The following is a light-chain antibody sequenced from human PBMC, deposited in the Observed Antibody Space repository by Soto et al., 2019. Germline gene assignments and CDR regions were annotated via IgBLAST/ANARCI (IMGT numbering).Light chain of an antibody. CDR1: QSISTW. CDR3: QQCHSSS. J-gene: IGKJ3*01. Sequence: DIQMTQSPSTLSASVGDRVTITCRASQSISTWLAWYQQKPGKAPKLLIYDASSLASGIPSRFSGSGSETEFTLTISSLQPDDFATYYCQQCHSSSVGPGTKVDSK. CDR2: DAS. V-gene: IGKV1-5*01.